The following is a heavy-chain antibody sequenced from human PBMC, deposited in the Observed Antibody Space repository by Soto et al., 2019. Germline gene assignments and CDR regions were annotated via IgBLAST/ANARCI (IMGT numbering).Heavy chain of an antibody. CDR2: ISSTTNYI. V-gene: IGHV3-21*06. CDR1: GFTFTRYS. CDR3: ARESEDLTSNFDY. J-gene: IGHJ4*02. Sequence: VGSLRLSCAASGFTFTRYSMNWVRQAPGKRLEWVSSISSTTNYIYYGDSMKGRFTISRDNAKNSLYLEMNSLRAEDTAVYYCARESEDLTSNFDYWGQGTLVTV.